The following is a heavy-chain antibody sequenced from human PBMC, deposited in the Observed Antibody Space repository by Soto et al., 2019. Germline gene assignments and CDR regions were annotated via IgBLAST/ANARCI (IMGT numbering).Heavy chain of an antibody. Sequence: SEPLSLPCTVSVGSISSSSSYWCWIRQPPGKGLEWIGSIYYSGSTYYNPSLKSRVTISVDTSKNQFSLKLSSVTAADTAVYYCARLPGAFDYWGQGTLVTVSS. CDR3: ARLPGAFDY. V-gene: IGHV4-39*01. CDR1: VGSISSSSSY. D-gene: IGHD3-10*01. CDR2: IYYSGST. J-gene: IGHJ4*02.